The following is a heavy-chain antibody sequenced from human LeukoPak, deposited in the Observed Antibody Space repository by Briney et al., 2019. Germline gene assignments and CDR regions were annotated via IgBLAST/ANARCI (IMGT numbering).Heavy chain of an antibody. CDR1: GFTFSSYW. CDR2: INSDGSSP. V-gene: IGHV3-74*01. J-gene: IGHJ6*04. CDR3: AELGITMIGGV. Sequence: GGSLRLSCAASGFTFSSYWMHWVRQVPGKGLVWVSRINSDGSSPSYADSVKGRFTISRDNAKNSLYLQMNSLRAEDTAVYYCAELGITMIGGVWGKGTTVTISS. D-gene: IGHD3-10*02.